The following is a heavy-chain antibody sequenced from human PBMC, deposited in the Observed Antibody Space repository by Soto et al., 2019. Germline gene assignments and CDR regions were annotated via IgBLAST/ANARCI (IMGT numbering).Heavy chain of an antibody. CDR3: ARDRTVTRGYGMDV. Sequence: QVQLQESGPGLVKPSQTLFLTCTVSGGSISSGGYYWSWIRQHPGKGLEWIGYIYYSGSTYYNPSLKSRVTISVDTSKNQFSLKLSSVTAADTAVYYCARDRTVTRGYGMDVWGQGTTVTVSS. V-gene: IGHV4-31*03. J-gene: IGHJ6*02. CDR1: GGSISSGGYY. CDR2: IYYSGST. D-gene: IGHD4-17*01.